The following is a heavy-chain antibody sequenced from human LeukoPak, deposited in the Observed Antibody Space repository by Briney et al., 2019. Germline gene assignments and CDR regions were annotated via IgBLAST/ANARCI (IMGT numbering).Heavy chain of an antibody. D-gene: IGHD5-18*01. CDR3: ARDKGGYSQVGDY. V-gene: IGHV3-33*01. CDR1: GFTFSSYG. Sequence: GRSLRLSCAASGFTFSSYGMHWVRQAPGKGLEWVAVIWYDGSNKYYADSVKGRFTISRDNSKNTLYLQMNSLRAEDTAVYYCARDKGGYSQVGDYWGQGTLVTVSS. J-gene: IGHJ4*02. CDR2: IWYDGSNK.